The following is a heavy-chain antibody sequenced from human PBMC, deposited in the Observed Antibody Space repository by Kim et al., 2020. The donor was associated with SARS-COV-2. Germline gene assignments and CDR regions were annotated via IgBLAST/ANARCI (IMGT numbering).Heavy chain of an antibody. D-gene: IGHD3-10*01. CDR1: GFTFSTYA. CDR3: AKDLPTMIRGVHAFDI. J-gene: IGHJ3*02. CDR2: ISGSGGST. V-gene: IGHV3-23*01. Sequence: GGSLRLSCAASGFTFSTYAMSWVRQAPGKGLEWVSGISGSGGSTYYADSVKGRFTISRDNSKNTLYLQMNSLRAEDTAVYYCAKDLPTMIRGVHAFDIWGQGTMVTVSS.